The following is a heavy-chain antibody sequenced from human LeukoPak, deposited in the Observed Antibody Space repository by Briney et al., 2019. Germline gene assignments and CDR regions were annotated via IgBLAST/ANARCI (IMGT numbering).Heavy chain of an antibody. D-gene: IGHD1-26*01. Sequence: SETLSLTCSVSGGSTSSDYWSWIRQPPGKGLEWIGYIYYSGSTNYNPSLKSRVTISVDTSKNQVSLKLSSVTAADTAVYYCARAVNSGSYTNFQHWGQGTLVTVSS. CDR3: ARAVNSGSYTNFQH. CDR2: IYYSGST. J-gene: IGHJ1*01. CDR1: GGSTSSDY. V-gene: IGHV4-59*01.